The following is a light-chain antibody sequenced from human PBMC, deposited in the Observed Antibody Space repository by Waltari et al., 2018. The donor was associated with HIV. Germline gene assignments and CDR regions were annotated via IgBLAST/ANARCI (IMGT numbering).Light chain of an antibody. V-gene: IGLV2-14*03. CDR3: ASNRLDYTLI. CDR1: STDSRFYQY. J-gene: IGLJ2*01. Sequence: QSALTQPASVSGFLGQSINISCTGISTDSRFYQYVSWYQQYPGKIPRLIIFDINNRPSGVSDHFSGSRSGNSASLTFAELQSGDEAHYYCASNRLDYTLIFGGGTKLTVL. CDR2: DIN.